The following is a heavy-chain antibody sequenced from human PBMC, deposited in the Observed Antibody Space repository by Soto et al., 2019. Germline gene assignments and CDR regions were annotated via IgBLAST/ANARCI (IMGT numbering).Heavy chain of an antibody. D-gene: IGHD3-10*01. V-gene: IGHV1-69*06. Sequence: QVQLEQSGAEVKKPGSSVKISCKASGGTLSDHGVSWLRQAPGQGLEWVGGTISVFNTANYAPKFQGRVTIAADKSTNIAYMELGSLRSDDTAFYYCARGVYGSGNYYTGPSAFDTWGQGTLVIVS. CDR2: TISVFNTA. J-gene: IGHJ3*02. CDR1: GGTLSDHG. CDR3: ARGVYGSGNYYTGPSAFDT.